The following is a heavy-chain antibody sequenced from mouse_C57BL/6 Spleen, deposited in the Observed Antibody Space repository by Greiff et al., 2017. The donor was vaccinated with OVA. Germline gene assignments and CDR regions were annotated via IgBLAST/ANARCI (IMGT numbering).Heavy chain of an antibody. CDR1: GYTFTDYY. Sequence: EVQLQQSGPELVKPGASVKTSCKASGYTFTDYYMNWVKQSHGKSLEWIGDINPNNGGTSYNQKFKGKATLTVDKSSSTAYMELRSLTSEDSAVYYCARGTSSFAYWGQGTLVTVSA. CDR2: INPNNGGT. CDR3: ARGTSSFAY. J-gene: IGHJ3*01. V-gene: IGHV1-26*01. D-gene: IGHD3-3*01.